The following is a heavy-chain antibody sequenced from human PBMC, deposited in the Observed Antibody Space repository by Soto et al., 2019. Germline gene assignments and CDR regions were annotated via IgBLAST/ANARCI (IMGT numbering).Heavy chain of an antibody. Sequence: PGGSLRLSCAASGFTFSSYAMSWVRQAPGKGLEWVSAISGSGGGTYYADSVKGRFTISRDNSKNTLYLQMNSLRAEDTAVYYCAKDLLGVDYYDSRGPFDYWGQGTLVTVSS. CDR1: GFTFSSYA. V-gene: IGHV3-23*01. D-gene: IGHD3-22*01. CDR2: ISGSGGGT. J-gene: IGHJ4*02. CDR3: AKDLLGVDYYDSRGPFDY.